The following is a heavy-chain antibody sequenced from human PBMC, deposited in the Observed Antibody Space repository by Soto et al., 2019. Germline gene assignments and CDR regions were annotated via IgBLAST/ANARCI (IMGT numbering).Heavy chain of an antibody. Sequence: PGGSLRLSCAASGFTFRNFAMNWVRQAPGKGLEWVGVIAYNGRTIYYADSVKGRFTISRDNSKNTLFLQMNSLSTDDTAVYYCARDEGYGANSGWYFDHWGRGTLDTASS. CDR2: IAYNGRTI. V-gene: IGHV3-30*01. J-gene: IGHJ2*01. CDR3: ARDEGYGANSGWYFDH. CDR1: GFTFRNFA. D-gene: IGHD5-12*01.